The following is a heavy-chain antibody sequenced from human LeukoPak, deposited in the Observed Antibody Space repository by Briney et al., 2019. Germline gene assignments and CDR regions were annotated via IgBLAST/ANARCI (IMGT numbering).Heavy chain of an antibody. CDR2: IYYSGST. Sequence: SETLSLTCTVSGGSVSSGSHYWSWIRQPPGKGLEWIGYIYYSGSTNYNPSLKSRVTISVDTSKNQFSLKLSSVTAADTAVYYCARGGRGIAVAGTIAFDIWGQGTMVTVSS. V-gene: IGHV4-61*01. CDR1: GGSVSSGSHY. J-gene: IGHJ3*02. D-gene: IGHD6-19*01. CDR3: ARGGRGIAVAGTIAFDI.